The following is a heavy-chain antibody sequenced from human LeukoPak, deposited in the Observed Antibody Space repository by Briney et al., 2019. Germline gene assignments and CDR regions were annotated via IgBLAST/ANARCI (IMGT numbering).Heavy chain of an antibody. V-gene: IGHV4-34*01. CDR1: GGSLSGYY. Sequence: PSETLSLTCAVYGGSLSGYYWSWIRQPPGKGLEWIGEINHSGSTNYNPSLKSRVTISVDTSKNQFSLKLSSVTAADTAVYYCARRQWLVRRWSDPWGQGTLVTVSS. D-gene: IGHD6-19*01. J-gene: IGHJ5*02. CDR2: INHSGST. CDR3: ARRQWLVRRWSDP.